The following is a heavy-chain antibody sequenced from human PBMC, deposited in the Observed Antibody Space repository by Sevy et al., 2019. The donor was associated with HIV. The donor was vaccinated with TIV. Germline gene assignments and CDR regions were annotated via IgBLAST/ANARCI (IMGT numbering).Heavy chain of an antibody. Sequence: GGSLRLSCGVSGLTFGEYAMHWVRQAPGKGLEWVALISFDGSEHYYADSVGGRFTISRDNSKNTLYLQMNGLRAEDTAVYYCAKPLPKYSYYYGMDVWGQGTTVTVSS. CDR2: ISFDGSEH. J-gene: IGHJ6*02. V-gene: IGHV3-30*18. D-gene: IGHD2-21*01. CDR1: GLTFGEYA. CDR3: AKPLPKYSYYYGMDV.